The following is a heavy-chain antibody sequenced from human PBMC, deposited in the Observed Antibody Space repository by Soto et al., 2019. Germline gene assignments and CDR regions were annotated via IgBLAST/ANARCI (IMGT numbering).Heavy chain of an antibody. J-gene: IGHJ3*02. V-gene: IGHV4-59*01. CDR2: IYYSGST. CDR3: ARDLWASGAFDI. D-gene: IGHD3-16*01. CDR1: GGSISSYY. Sequence: QVQLQESGPGLVKPSETLSLTCTVSGGSISSYYWSWIRQPPGKGLEWIGYIYYSGSTNYNPSLESRVTISVDTSKNQSSLKLSSVTAAYTAVYYCARDLWASGAFDIWCQGTMVTVSS.